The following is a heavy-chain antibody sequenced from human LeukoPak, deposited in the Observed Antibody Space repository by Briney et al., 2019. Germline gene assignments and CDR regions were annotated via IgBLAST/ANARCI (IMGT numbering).Heavy chain of an antibody. CDR3: ASGMIEFDY. CDR2: IKEDGGEM. Sequence: HPGGSLRLSCTVSGIRFNDYWMSWVRQAPGKGLEWVANIKEDGGEMYYVDSVKGRFIISRDNAKNSVYLQMNILRVEDTAVYYCASGMIEFDYWGQGTLVTVSS. CDR1: GIRFNDYW. D-gene: IGHD1-14*01. J-gene: IGHJ4*02. V-gene: IGHV3-7*01.